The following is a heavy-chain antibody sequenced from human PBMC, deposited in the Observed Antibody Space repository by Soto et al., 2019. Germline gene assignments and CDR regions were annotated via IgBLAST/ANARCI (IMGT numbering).Heavy chain of an antibody. V-gene: IGHV3-11*06. CDR1: GFTFSDYY. D-gene: IGHD3-9*01. Sequence: PGGSLRLSCAASGFTFSDYYMSWIRQAPGKGLEWVSYISSSSSYTNYADSVEGRFTISRDNAKNSLYLQMNSLRAEDTAVYYCFPSLRDYGMDVWGQGNPGHRLL. CDR2: ISSSSSYT. J-gene: IGHJ6*02. CDR3: FPSLRDYGMDV.